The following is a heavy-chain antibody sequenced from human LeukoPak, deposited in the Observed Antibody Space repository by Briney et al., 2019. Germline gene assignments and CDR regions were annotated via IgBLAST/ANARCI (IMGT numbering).Heavy chain of an antibody. CDR2: INPNSGGT. J-gene: IGHJ3*02. V-gene: IGHV1-2*02. Sequence: GASVKVSCKASGYTFTGHYIHWVRQAPGQGLEWMGWINPNSGGTNFTQKFQGRVTVTRDTSISTAYMELRSLRSDDTAVYYCARGFTVTVPAHDVFDIWGQGTIVTVSS. D-gene: IGHD4-11*01. CDR1: GYTFTGHY. CDR3: ARGFTVTVPAHDVFDI.